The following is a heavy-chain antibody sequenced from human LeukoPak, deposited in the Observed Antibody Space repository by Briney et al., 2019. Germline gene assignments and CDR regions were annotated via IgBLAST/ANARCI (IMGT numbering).Heavy chain of an antibody. CDR1: RYTFTSYY. CDR3: ATVPDYYDSSGYSYTLDY. Sequence: ASVKVSCKASRYTFTSYYMHWVRQAPGQGLEWMGIINPSGGSTSYAQKFQGRVTMTRDMSTSTVYMELSSLRSDDTAVYYCATVPDYYDSSGYSYTLDYWGQGTLVTVSS. D-gene: IGHD3-22*01. J-gene: IGHJ4*02. CDR2: INPSGGST. V-gene: IGHV1-46*01.